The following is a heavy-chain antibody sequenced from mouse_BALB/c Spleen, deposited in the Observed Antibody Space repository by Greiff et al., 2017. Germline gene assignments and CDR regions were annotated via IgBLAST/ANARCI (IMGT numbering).Heavy chain of an antibody. CDR3: ARDGSYAMDY. CDR2: INPSYGRT. D-gene: IGHD1-1*02. Sequence: QVQLQQPGAELVKPGASVKLSCKASGYTFTSYWMHWVKQRPGQGLEWIGEINPSYGRTNYNEKFKSKATLTVDKSSSTAYMQLSSLTSEDSAVYYCARDGSYAMDYWGQGTSVTVSS. V-gene: IGHV1S81*02. CDR1: GYTFTSYW. J-gene: IGHJ4*01.